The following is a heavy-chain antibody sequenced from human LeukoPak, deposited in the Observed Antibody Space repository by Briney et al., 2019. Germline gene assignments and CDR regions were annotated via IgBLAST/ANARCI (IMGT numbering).Heavy chain of an antibody. D-gene: IGHD6-6*01. CDR3: AKDRYSSSSWFAY. CDR2: IRYDGSNK. V-gene: IGHV3-30*02. Sequence: GGSLRLSCAASGFAFSSYGMHWVRQAPGKGLEWVAFIRYDGSNKYYADSVKGRFTISRDNSKNTLYLQMSSLRAEDTAVYYCAKDRYSSSSWFAYWGQGTLVTVSS. J-gene: IGHJ4*02. CDR1: GFAFSSYG.